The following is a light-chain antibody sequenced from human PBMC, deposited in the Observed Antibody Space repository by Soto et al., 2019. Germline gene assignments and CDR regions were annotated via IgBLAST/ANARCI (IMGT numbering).Light chain of an antibody. CDR2: DAS. V-gene: IGKV1-33*01. J-gene: IGKJ3*01. CDR3: QQYDKPFT. CDR1: QDVGNF. Sequence: DTQMTQSPSSLSASLGDRVTITCQANQDVGNFLNWYQQKPGKAPKVVIYDASNLPPGVPSRFSGSGPRTQFAFTISSLQSEDVGTYYCQQYDKPFTFGPGTKVELK.